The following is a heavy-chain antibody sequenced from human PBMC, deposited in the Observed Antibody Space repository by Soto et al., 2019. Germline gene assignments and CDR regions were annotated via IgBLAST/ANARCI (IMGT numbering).Heavy chain of an antibody. CDR2: INHSGST. CDR3: ARGDLGSGSYEFDY. D-gene: IGHD3-10*02. CDR1: GGSFSGYY. J-gene: IGHJ4*02. V-gene: IGHV4-34*01. Sequence: SETLSLTCAVYGGSFSGYYWSWIRQSPGKGLEWIGEINHSGSTNYNPSLKSRVTISVDTSKNQFSLKLSSVTAADTAVYYCARGDLGSGSYEFDYWGQGTLVTVSS.